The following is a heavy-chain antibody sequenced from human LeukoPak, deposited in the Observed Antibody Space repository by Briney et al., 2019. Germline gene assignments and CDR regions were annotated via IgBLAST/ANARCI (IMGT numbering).Heavy chain of an antibody. CDR3: AKMPYQLRPLFGSLDP. V-gene: IGHV3-30*18. Sequence: SLRLSCAASGVTLSTDGMHWGGQSPGKGLEWVAVISYDGSNKYYADSVNGRFTISRDNSKNTLYLQMNSLSAEDPAVYYCAKMPYQLRPLFGSLDPWRKENLLPVPT. J-gene: IGHJ5*02. CDR2: ISYDGSNK. CDR1: GVTLSTDG. D-gene: IGHD2-2*01.